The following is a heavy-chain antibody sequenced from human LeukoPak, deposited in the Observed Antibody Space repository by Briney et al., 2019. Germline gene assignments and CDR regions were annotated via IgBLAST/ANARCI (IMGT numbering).Heavy chain of an antibody. CDR2: INPNSGGT. D-gene: IGHD3-22*01. V-gene: IGHV1-2*02. CDR3: ARGPHYYDSSGYPSYYFDY. CDR1: GYTFTGYY. Sequence: GASVKVPCKASGYTFTGYYLHWVRQAPGQGLKWMGWINPNSGGTNYAQKFQGRVTMTRDTSINTAYMELTRLRSDDTAVYYCARGPHYYDSSGYPSYYFDYWGQGTLVTVSS. J-gene: IGHJ4*02.